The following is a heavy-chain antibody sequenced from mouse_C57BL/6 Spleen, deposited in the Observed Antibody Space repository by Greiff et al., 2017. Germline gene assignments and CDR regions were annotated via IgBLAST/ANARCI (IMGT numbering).Heavy chain of an antibody. Sequence: VQLQQSGAELVRPGSSVKLSCKASGYTFTSYWMHWVKQRPIQGLEWIGNIDPSDSDTHYNQKFKDKATLTVDKSSSTAYMQLSSLTSEDSAVYYCARDTTWYFDVWGTGTTVTVSS. J-gene: IGHJ1*03. D-gene: IGHD1-1*01. V-gene: IGHV1-52*01. CDR3: ARDTTWYFDV. CDR2: IDPSDSDT. CDR1: GYTFTSYW.